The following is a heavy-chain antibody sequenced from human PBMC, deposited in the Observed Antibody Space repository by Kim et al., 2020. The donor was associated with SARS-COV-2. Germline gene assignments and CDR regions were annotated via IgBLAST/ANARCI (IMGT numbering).Heavy chain of an antibody. CDR2: INPSGGST. J-gene: IGHJ3*02. CDR1: GYTFTSYY. Sequence: ASVKVSCKASGYTFTSYYMHWVRQAPGQGLEWMGIINPSGGSTSYAQKFQGRVTMTRDTSTSTVYMELSSLRSEDTAVYYCAREPYSSGWYKLSGNAFDIWGQGTMVTVSS. CDR3: AREPYSSGWYKLSGNAFDI. V-gene: IGHV1-46*01. D-gene: IGHD6-19*01.